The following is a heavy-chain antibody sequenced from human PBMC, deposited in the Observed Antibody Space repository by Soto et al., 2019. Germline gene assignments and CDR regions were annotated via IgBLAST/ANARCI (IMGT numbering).Heavy chain of an antibody. Sequence: QVQLVESGGGVVQPGRSLRLSCAASGFTFSSYGMHWVRQAPGKGLEWVAVIWYGGSNKYYADSVKGRFTISRDNSKNTLYLQMNSLRAEDTAVYYCERDGGKAASDSDYWGQGTLVTVSS. D-gene: IGHD6-13*01. CDR3: ERDGGKAASDSDY. V-gene: IGHV3-33*01. CDR2: IWYGGSNK. CDR1: GFTFSSYG. J-gene: IGHJ4*02.